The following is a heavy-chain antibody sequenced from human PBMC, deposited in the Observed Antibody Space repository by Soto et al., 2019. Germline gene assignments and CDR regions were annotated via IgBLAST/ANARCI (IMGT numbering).Heavy chain of an antibody. V-gene: IGHV3-23*01. D-gene: IGHD1-26*01. CDR3: ATTFGSNWLLDY. CDR1: GFIFSDYG. J-gene: IGHJ4*02. Sequence: EVRLLESGGGLVQPEGSLRLSCEGSGFIFSDYGISWVRQSPEKGLQWVSAMSGSGGSRYYADSVKGRFTISRDNSKNAVYLQMSSLRGDDTAIYYCATTFGSNWLLDYWGQGTLVTVSS. CDR2: MSGSGGSR.